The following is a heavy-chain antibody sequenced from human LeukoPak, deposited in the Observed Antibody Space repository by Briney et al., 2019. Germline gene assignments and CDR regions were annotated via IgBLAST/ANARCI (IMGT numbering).Heavy chain of an antibody. Sequence: GASVKVSCKASGYTFTGYYMHWVRQAPGQGLEWMGRINPNSGGTNYAQKFQGRVTMTRDTSISTAYMELSRLRSDDTAAYYCSRDRGAGALPGYWGQGTLVTVSS. CDR2: INPNSGGT. CDR1: GYTFTGYY. J-gene: IGHJ4*02. V-gene: IGHV1-2*06. D-gene: IGHD6-13*01. CDR3: SRDRGAGALPGY.